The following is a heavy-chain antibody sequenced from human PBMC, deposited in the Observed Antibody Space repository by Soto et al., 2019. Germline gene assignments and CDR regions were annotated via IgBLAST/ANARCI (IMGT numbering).Heavy chain of an antibody. V-gene: IGHV3-23*01. CDR1: GFTFSSYA. D-gene: IGHD3-3*01. J-gene: IGHJ3*02. Sequence: PGGSLRLSCAASGFTFSSYAMSWVRQAPGKGLEWVSAISGSGGSTYYADSVKGRFTISRDNSKNTLYLQMNSLRAEDTAVYYCAKVSATYYDFWSHAAIWGQGTVVTVSS. CDR2: ISGSGGST. CDR3: AKVSATYYDFWSHAAI.